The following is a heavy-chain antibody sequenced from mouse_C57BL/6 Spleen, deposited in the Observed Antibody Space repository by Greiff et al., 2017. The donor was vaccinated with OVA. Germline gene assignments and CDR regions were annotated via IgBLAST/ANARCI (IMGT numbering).Heavy chain of an antibody. V-gene: IGHV14-3*01. J-gene: IGHJ4*01. CDR2: IDPANGNT. D-gene: IGHD1-1*01. Sequence: VQLKESVAELVRPGASVKLSCTASGFNIKNTYMHWVKQRPEQGLEWIGRIDPANGNTKYAPKFQGKATITADTSSNTAYLQLSSLTSEDTAIYYCASPYYYGSSYYAMDYWGQGTSVTVSS. CDR3: ASPYYYGSSYYAMDY. CDR1: GFNIKNTY.